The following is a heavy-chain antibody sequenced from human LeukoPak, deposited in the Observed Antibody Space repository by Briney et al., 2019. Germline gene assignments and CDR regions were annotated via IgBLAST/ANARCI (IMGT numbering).Heavy chain of an antibody. CDR2: ISHSGST. CDR1: GGSVNSHG. D-gene: IGHD3-22*01. J-gene: IGHJ5*02. V-gene: IGHV4-59*02. Sequence: SQTLSLTCSVAGGSVNSHGWGWIRQPPGEGLGWVACISHSGSTSYNSPLKSRVTISVDTSNSQFSLKLSSVTAADTAVYFCARRWTNSDHYNVLDPWGQGTLVTVSS. CDR3: ARRWTNSDHYNVLDP.